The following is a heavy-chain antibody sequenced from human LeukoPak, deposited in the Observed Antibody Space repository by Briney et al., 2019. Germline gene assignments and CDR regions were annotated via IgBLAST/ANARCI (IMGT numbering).Heavy chain of an antibody. CDR2: IYYSGST. CDR3: ARASSGSGSYYNAFDI. V-gene: IGHV4-61*05. Sequence: KPSETLSLTCTVSGGSISSSSYYWGWIRQPPGKGLEWIGYIYYSGSTNYNPSLKSRVTISVDTSKNQFSLKLSSVTAADTAVYYCARASSGSGSYYNAFDIWGQGTMVTVSS. J-gene: IGHJ3*02. CDR1: GGSISSSSYY. D-gene: IGHD1-26*01.